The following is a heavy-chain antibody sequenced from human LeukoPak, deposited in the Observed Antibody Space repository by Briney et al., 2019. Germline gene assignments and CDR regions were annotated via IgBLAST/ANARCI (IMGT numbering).Heavy chain of an antibody. J-gene: IGHJ4*02. CDR1: GFTFSDYY. D-gene: IGHD5-18*01. V-gene: IGHV3-11*01. Sequence: GGSLRLSCVASGFTFSDYYMSWIRQAPGKGLEWVSYISSSGSTIYYADSVKGRFTISRDNAKNSLYLQMNSLRAEDTAVYYCAREDTAMEFDYWGQGTLVTVSS. CDR2: ISSSGSTI. CDR3: AREDTAMEFDY.